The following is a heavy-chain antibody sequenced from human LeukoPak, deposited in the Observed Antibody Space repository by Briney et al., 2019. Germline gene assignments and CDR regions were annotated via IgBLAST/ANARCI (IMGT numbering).Heavy chain of an antibody. CDR1: GYTFTGYY. V-gene: IGHV1-2*02. CDR3: AREELSSTSLDY. CDR2: NNPNSGGT. J-gene: IGHJ4*02. D-gene: IGHD2-2*01. Sequence: GASVKVSCKASGYTFTGYYMHWVRQAPGQGLEWMGWNNPNSGGTNYAQKLQGRVTMTRDTSISTAYMDLSRLTSDDTAVYYCAREELSSTSLDYWRQGTLVTVSS.